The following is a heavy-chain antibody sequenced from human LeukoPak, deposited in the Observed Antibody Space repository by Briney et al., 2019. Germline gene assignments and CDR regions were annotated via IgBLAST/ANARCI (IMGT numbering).Heavy chain of an antibody. CDR2: IYYSGST. CDR3: ARVGGDYSDTFDI. Sequence: SETLSLTCTVSGGSISSYYWSWIRQPPGKGLEWIGYIYYSGSTNYNPSLKSRVTISVDTSKNQFSLKLSSVTAADTAVYYCARVGGDYSDTFDIWGQGTMVTVSS. V-gene: IGHV4-59*01. CDR1: GGSISSYY. J-gene: IGHJ3*02. D-gene: IGHD4-17*01.